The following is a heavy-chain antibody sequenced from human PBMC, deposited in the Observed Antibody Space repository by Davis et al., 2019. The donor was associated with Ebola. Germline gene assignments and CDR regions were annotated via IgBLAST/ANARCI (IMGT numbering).Heavy chain of an antibody. CDR2: IIPIFGTA. CDR1: GYTFTSYG. V-gene: IGHV1-69*13. Sequence: AASVKVSCKASGYTFTSYGISWVRQAPGQGLEWMGGIIPIFGTANYAQKFQGRVTITADESTSTAYMELSSVTAADTAVYYCATWGAAFDPWGQGTLVTVSS. D-gene: IGHD3-16*01. J-gene: IGHJ5*02. CDR3: ATWGAAFDP.